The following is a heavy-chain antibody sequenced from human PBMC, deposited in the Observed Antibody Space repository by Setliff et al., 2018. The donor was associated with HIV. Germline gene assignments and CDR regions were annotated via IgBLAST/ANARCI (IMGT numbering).Heavy chain of an antibody. Sequence: PGESLKISCAASGFTFSSYDMHWVRQAPGKGLEWVAFIQNDGSNKYYADSVKGRFIISRDNSKNTLYLQMNSLRAEDTAVYYCAKPYNFWGGYFLNAFDIWGQGTMVTVSS. D-gene: IGHD3-3*01. V-gene: IGHV3-30*02. J-gene: IGHJ3*02. CDR3: AKPYNFWGGYFLNAFDI. CDR1: GFTFSSYD. CDR2: IQNDGSNK.